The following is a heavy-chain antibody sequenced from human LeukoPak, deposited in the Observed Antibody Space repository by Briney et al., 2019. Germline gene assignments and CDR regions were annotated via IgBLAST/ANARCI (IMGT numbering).Heavy chain of an antibody. J-gene: IGHJ4*02. CDR2: IYYSGST. CDR3: ARDPYGGNYFDY. V-gene: IGHV4-39*07. CDR1: GGSISSSSYY. D-gene: IGHD4-23*01. Sequence: SETLSLTCTVSGGSISSSSYYWGWIRQPPGKGLEWIGSIYYSGSTYYNPSLKSRVTISVDTSKNQFSLKLSSVTAADTAVYYCARDPYGGNYFDYWGQGTLVTVSS.